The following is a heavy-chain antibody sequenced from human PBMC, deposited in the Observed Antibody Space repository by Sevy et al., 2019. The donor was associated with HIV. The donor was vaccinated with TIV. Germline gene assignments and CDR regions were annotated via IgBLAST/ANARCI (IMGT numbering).Heavy chain of an antibody. CDR3: AKDAYYSDGSGYSMSQWYYGMDV. CDR2: ISGSGGDT. J-gene: IGHJ6*02. V-gene: IGHV3-23*01. CDR1: GFTFSTYA. Sequence: GESLKISCAASGFTFSTYAMSWVRQAPGKGLEWVSVISGSGGDTYYAESVKGRFTISRDNSKNTLYLQMNSLRAEDTAVYYCAKDAYYSDGSGYSMSQWYYGMDVWGQGTTVTVSS. D-gene: IGHD3-22*01.